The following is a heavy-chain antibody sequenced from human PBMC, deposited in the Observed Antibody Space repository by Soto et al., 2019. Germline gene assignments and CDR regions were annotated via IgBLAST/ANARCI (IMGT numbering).Heavy chain of an antibody. CDR2: SSATGAGT. D-gene: IGHD1-7*01. Sequence: GGSLRLSCAASGFTFSSYGMTWVRQAPGKGLGWVSFSSATGAGTYYADSVKGRFTISRDSSKNTLYLQMTSLRADDTAVYYCAKDRRAGGNYGFYSDFWGHGALVTVSS. CDR1: GFTFSSYG. CDR3: AKDRRAGGNYGFYSDF. V-gene: IGHV3-23*01. J-gene: IGHJ5*01.